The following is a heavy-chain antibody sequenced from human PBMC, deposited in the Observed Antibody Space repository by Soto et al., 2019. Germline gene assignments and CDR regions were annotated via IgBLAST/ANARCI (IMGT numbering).Heavy chain of an antibody. J-gene: IGHJ4*02. CDR3: AHGWLSRRFDY. CDR1: GFSLSTIGVG. CDR2: IYWDDDK. Sequence: QITLKESGPPLVKPTQTLTLTCTFSGFSLSTIGVGVGWIRQPPGKALEWLALIYWDDDKRYSPSLKSRLTITKDTSKNQVVLTMTNMDPVDTATYYCAHGWLSRRFDYWGQGTLVTVSS. D-gene: IGHD3-22*01. V-gene: IGHV2-5*02.